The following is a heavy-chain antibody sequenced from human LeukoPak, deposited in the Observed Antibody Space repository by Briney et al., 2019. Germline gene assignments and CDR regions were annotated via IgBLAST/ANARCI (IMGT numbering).Heavy chain of an antibody. D-gene: IGHD6-13*01. CDR2: IWYDGSNK. J-gene: IGHJ5*02. Sequence: GRSLRLSCAASGFTFSSHGMHWVRQAPGKGLEWVAVIWYDGSNKYYADSVKGRFTISRDNSKNTLYLQMNSLRAEDTAVYYCAKEIAAAANWFDPWGQGTLVTVSS. CDR3: AKEIAAAANWFDP. CDR1: GFTFSSHG. V-gene: IGHV3-33*06.